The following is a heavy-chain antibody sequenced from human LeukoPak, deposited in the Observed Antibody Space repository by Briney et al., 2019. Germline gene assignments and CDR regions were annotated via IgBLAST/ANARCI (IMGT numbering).Heavy chain of an antibody. J-gene: IGHJ5*02. D-gene: IGHD3-10*01. V-gene: IGHV4-4*02. CDR2: IYHSGST. Sequence: SGTLSLTCAVSGGSISSSNWWSWVRQPPGKGLEWIGEIYHSGSTNYNPSLKSRVTISVDKSKNQFSLKLSSVTAADTAVYYCARGLTYYYGSGSFNWFDPWGQGTLVTVSS. CDR3: ARGLTYYYGSGSFNWFDP. CDR1: GGSISSSNW.